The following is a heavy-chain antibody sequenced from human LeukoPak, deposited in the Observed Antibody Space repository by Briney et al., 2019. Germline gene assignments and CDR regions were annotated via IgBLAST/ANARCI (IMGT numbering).Heavy chain of an antibody. Sequence: ASVKVSCKASGYTLTTYSINWVRQAPGQGLEWMGWINTNTGNPTYARGFTGRFVFSLDTSVNTAYLQISSLKAEDTAVYYCARDRNWGRGYFDLWGRGTLVIVSS. V-gene: IGHV7-4-1*02. J-gene: IGHJ2*01. CDR3: ARDRNWGRGYFDL. CDR2: INTNTGNP. CDR1: GYTLTTYS. D-gene: IGHD7-27*01.